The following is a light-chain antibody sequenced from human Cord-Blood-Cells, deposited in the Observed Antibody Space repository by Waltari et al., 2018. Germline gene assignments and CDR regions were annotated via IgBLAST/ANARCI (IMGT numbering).Light chain of an antibody. V-gene: IGLV2-14*01. CDR1: SSDAGGYNY. Sequence: QSALTQPASVSGSPGQSITISCTGTSSDAGGYNYVSWYQQHPGNAPKLMIYEVSNRPSGVPKRFSGSKSGNTASLTISGLQAEDEADYYCSSYTSSSTRFGGGTKLTVL. J-gene: IGLJ3*02. CDR3: SSYTSSSTR. CDR2: EVS.